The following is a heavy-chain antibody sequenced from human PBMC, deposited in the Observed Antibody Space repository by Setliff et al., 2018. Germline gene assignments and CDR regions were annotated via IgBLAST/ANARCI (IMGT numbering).Heavy chain of an antibody. Sequence: SETLSLTCTVYGGSLSNYYWSWVRQPPGKGPEWIVEINHSGITNYNPSLKGRVTISVDTSKNQFSLRLRSVTAADTAVYFCARDNTMVGATDYWGLGTLVTVSS. D-gene: IGHD1-26*01. CDR3: ARDNTMVGATDY. CDR2: INHSGIT. V-gene: IGHV4-34*01. J-gene: IGHJ4*02. CDR1: GGSLSNYY.